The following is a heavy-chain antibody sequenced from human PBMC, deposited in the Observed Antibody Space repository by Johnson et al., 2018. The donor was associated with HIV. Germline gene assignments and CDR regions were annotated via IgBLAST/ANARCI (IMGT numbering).Heavy chain of an antibody. V-gene: IGHV3-30*04. CDR1: GFAFSSYP. CDR2: ISYDGGSK. D-gene: IGHD5-18*01. J-gene: IGHJ3*02. Sequence: QVQLVESGGGVVQPGRSLRLSCAASGFAFSSYPMHWVRQAPGKGLEWVAIISYDGGSKYYADSVKGRFTVSRDNSKNTLYLQRNSLRPEDTAVCYCARLPSGYSRDDLDIWGQGTMVTVSS. CDR3: ARLPSGYSRDDLDI.